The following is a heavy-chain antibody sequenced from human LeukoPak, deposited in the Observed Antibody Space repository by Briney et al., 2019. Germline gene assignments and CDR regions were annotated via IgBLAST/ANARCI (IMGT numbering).Heavy chain of an antibody. V-gene: IGHV3-23*01. Sequence: GGSLRLSCAASGFTFSNYAMNWVRQAPGKGLEFVSGISGSGGGTYYADSVKGRFTISRDNSKNTLYLHMNSLRAEDTAVYYCAKDSDDSNYPLSLFDFWGQGTLVTVSS. D-gene: IGHD4-11*01. CDR2: ISGSGGGT. J-gene: IGHJ4*02. CDR3: AKDSDDSNYPLSLFDF. CDR1: GFTFSNYA.